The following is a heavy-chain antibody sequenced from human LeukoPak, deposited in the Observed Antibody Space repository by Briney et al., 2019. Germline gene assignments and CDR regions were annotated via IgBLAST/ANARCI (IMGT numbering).Heavy chain of an antibody. CDR1: GGSISSSSYY. CDR2: IYYSGST. CDR3: ARYAGYCSGGSCTDQPIPDPYYYYGMDV. D-gene: IGHD2-15*01. V-gene: IGHV4-39*07. J-gene: IGHJ6*02. Sequence: SETLSLTCTVSGGSISSSSYYWGWIRQPPGKGLEWIGSIYYSGSTYYNPSLKSRVTISVDKSKNQFSLKLSSVTAADTAVYYCARYAGYCSGGSCTDQPIPDPYYYYGMDVWGQGTTVTVSS.